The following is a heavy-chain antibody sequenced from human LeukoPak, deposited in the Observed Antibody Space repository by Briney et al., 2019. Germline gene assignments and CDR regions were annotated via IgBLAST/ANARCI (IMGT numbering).Heavy chain of an antibody. J-gene: IGHJ4*02. D-gene: IGHD1-26*01. CDR1: GYSINSGNH. CDR2: IHYSGST. Sequence: SETLSLTCAVSGYSINSGNHWGWIRQPPEKGLEWIGSIHYSGSTNYNPSLKSRVTISIDTSKNHFSLKLSSVTAADTAVYYCASLGGYQNGNFDYWGRGALVTVSP. V-gene: IGHV4-38-2*01. CDR3: ASLGGYQNGNFDY.